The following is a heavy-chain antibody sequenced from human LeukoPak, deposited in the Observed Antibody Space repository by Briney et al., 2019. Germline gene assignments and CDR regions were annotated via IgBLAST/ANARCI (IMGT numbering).Heavy chain of an antibody. J-gene: IGHJ3*02. CDR2: ISGSGGST. Sequence: GFLKLSCSASGITFSNQGMGLGRQAPGEGLGWVSAISGSGGSTYYSDSVKGRFTISRDDSENTLYLQMNSLGVEDTAIYYCARDIHSVAFDIWGQGTVVTVSS. CDR1: GITFSNQG. CDR3: ARDIHSVAFDI. V-gene: IGHV3-23*01.